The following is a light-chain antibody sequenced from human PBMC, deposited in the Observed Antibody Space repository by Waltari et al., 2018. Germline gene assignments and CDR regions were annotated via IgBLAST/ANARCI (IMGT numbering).Light chain of an antibody. CDR3: QHYLRLPVT. CDR1: QRISRT. V-gene: IGKV3-20*01. CDR2: AAS. Sequence: EIVFTQAPGTLSLSPGERATLSCRASQRISRTLVWYQEQPGQAPRLLIYAASTRTTGIPDRFSGSGSETDFSLTISRLEPEDFAVYYCQHYLRLPVTYGQGTKVEIK. J-gene: IGKJ1*01.